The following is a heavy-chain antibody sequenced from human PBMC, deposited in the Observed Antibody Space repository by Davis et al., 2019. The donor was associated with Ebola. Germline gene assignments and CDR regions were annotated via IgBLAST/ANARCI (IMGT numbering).Heavy chain of an antibody. D-gene: IGHD3-22*01. Sequence: AASVKVSCKVSGYTLTEFSMHWVRQAPGKGPEWMGGFDPEDGDTIYAQKFQGRVTMTEDTSTDTAYMELSSLRSEDTAVYYCATLFYDSSGTYSGWFDPWGQGTLVTVSS. J-gene: IGHJ5*02. V-gene: IGHV1-24*01. CDR3: ATLFYDSSGTYSGWFDP. CDR2: FDPEDGDT. CDR1: GYTLTEFS.